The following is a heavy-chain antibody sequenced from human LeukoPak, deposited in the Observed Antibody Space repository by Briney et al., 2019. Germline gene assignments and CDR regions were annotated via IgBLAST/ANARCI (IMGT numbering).Heavy chain of an antibody. Sequence: PGGSLRLSCAASGFTFNTYAMSWVRQAPGKGLEWVSAIGASGGSTDYADSVKGRFTISRDNSKNTLYLQMNSLRAEDTAVYYCAKETGVFYGIDVWGKGTTVTVSS. J-gene: IGHJ6*04. D-gene: IGHD1-1*01. CDR3: AKETGVFYGIDV. V-gene: IGHV3-23*01. CDR2: IGASGGST. CDR1: GFTFNTYA.